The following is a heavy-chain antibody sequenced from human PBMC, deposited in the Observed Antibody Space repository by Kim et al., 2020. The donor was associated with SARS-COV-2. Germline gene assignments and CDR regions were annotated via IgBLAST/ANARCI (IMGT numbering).Heavy chain of an antibody. V-gene: IGHV3-66*01. J-gene: IGHJ3*02. D-gene: IGHD6-19*01. CDR3: ARDLAVADPDAFDI. Sequence: ASSVKGRFTISRDNSKNTLYLQMNSLRAEDTAVYYCARDLAVADPDAFDIWGQGTMVTVSS.